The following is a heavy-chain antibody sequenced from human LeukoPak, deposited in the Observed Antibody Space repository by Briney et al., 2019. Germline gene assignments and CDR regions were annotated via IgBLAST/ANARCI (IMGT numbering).Heavy chain of an antibody. Sequence: SETLSLTCTLSGSGSFRSSTYSWGWIRQPPGKGLEWIGSLYFSGNTYYNPSLKSRFTISVDSSKNQFSLKLSSVTAADTAVYYCARGRSWEPDYWGQGTLVTVSS. D-gene: IGHD1-26*01. CDR1: GSGSFRSSTYS. J-gene: IGHJ4*02. V-gene: IGHV4-39*01. CDR2: LYFSGNT. CDR3: ARGRSWEPDY.